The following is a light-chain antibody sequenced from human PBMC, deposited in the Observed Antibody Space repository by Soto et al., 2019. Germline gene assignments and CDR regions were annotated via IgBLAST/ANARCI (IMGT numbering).Light chain of an antibody. V-gene: IGKV1-9*01. Sequence: DIQLTQSPSFLSASVGDRVTITCRASQGISSYLAWYQQKPGKAPKLLIYKASTLKSGVPSRFSGSGSGTEFTLTIRSLQPDDFETYYCQHYNSYSEAFGQGTKVDIK. J-gene: IGKJ1*01. CDR1: QGISSY. CDR2: KAS. CDR3: QHYNSYSEA.